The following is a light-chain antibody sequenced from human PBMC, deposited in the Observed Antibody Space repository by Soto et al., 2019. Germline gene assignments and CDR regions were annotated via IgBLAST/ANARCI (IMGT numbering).Light chain of an antibody. CDR3: QQYNNWPPRT. CDR1: QSVSSY. Sequence: EIVLTQSPATLSLSPGERATLSCSASQSVSSYLAWYQQKPGQAPRLLIYDASNRATCIPARFSGSGSGTDFTLTISSLEPEDFAVYYCQQYNNWPPRTFGQGTKVDI. J-gene: IGKJ1*01. CDR2: DAS. V-gene: IGKV3-11*01.